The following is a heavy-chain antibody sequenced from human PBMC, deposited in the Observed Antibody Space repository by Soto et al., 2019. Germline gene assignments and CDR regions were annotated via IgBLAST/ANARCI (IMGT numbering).Heavy chain of an antibody. CDR1: GFTFSNYA. V-gene: IGHV3-23*01. CDR3: AAPTAIEVTGPDY. Sequence: GGSLRLSCAASGFTFSNYAMSWVRQAPGKGLKWVSAISGTGGSTYYSDSVRGRFTISRDNSKNTLYLQMNSLRVDDTAVYYCAAPTAIEVTGPDYWGEGRLVTVSS. CDR2: ISGTGGST. J-gene: IGHJ4*02. D-gene: IGHD6-19*01.